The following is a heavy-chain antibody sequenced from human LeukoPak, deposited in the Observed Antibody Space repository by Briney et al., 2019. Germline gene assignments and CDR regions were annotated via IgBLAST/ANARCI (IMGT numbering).Heavy chain of an antibody. V-gene: IGHV1-69*04. D-gene: IGHD2-2*01. CDR3: ATEDYCSSTSCYN. J-gene: IGHJ4*02. CDR2: IIPILGIA. Sequence: SVKVSCKASGGTFSSYTISWVRQAPGQGLEWMGRIIPILGIANYAQKFQGRVTITADKSTSTAYMELSSLRSEDTAVYYCATEDYCSSTSCYNWGQGTLVTVSS. CDR1: GGTFSSYT.